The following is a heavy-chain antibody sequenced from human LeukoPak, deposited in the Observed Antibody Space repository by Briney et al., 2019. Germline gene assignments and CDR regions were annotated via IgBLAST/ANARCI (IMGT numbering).Heavy chain of an antibody. CDR2: ISSSSSYI. Sequence: GGSLRLSCAASGFTFSSYSMNWVRQASGKGLEWVSSISSSSSYIYYADSVRGRFTISRDNAKNSLYLQMNSLRAEDTAVYYCARDSSGYGIDYWGQGTLVTVSS. CDR1: GFTFSSYS. V-gene: IGHV3-21*01. CDR3: ARDSSGYGIDY. J-gene: IGHJ4*02. D-gene: IGHD5-12*01.